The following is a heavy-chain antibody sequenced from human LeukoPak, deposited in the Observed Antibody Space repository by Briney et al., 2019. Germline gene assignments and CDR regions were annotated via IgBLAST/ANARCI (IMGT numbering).Heavy chain of an antibody. Sequence: PGGSLRLSCAASEFIFGSFSMNWVRQAPGKAPEWVSYISAYGDYIYYADSVKGRFTISRDDAENSLFPQMNSLRAEDTAVYYCARGSGYYSPWITWGQGTLVTVSS. J-gene: IGHJ4*02. CDR1: EFIFGSFS. D-gene: IGHD3-22*01. V-gene: IGHV3-21*05. CDR2: ISAYGDYI. CDR3: ARGSGYYSPWIT.